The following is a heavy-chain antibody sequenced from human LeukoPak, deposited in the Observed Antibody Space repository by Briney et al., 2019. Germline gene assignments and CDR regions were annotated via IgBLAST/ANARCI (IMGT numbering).Heavy chain of an antibody. V-gene: IGHV4-34*01. J-gene: IGHJ4*02. D-gene: IGHD2-2*01. Sequence: PSETLSLTCAVYGGSFSGYYWSWIRQPPGKGLEWIGEINHSGSTNYNPSLKSRVTISVDTSKNQFSLKLSSVTAADTAVYCCARGLYNRVVVPASPTQKIAKYYFDYWGQGTLVTVSS. CDR1: GGSFSGYY. CDR3: ARGLYNRVVVPASPTQKIAKYYFDY. CDR2: INHSGST.